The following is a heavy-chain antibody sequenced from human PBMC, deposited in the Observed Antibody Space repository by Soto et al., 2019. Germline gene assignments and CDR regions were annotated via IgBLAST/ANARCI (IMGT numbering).Heavy chain of an antibody. Sequence: EVQLLESGGGLVQPGGSLRLSCAASGFSFSSHAMTWVRQAPGKGLEYVSAISGRGDSTYYADSVKGRFTISRDNSKNTLYLQMISLRAEDTAVYYCANDYWGQGTLVIVSS. CDR3: ANDY. CDR2: ISGRGDST. J-gene: IGHJ4*02. CDR1: GFSFSSHA. V-gene: IGHV3-23*01.